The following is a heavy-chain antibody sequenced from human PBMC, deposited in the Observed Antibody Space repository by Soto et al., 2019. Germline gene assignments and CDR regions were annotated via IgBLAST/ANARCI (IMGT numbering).Heavy chain of an antibody. Sequence: QVQVEEFGGGVVQPGRSLRLSCAGPTFTFSDFGFHWVRQAPGKGLEGVAMISYDGSDQYYGDSVQGRFTIYRDDSKNTVYLQMNSLRAEDTAMYYCAKSTYCNGGSCFPQYWGPGTLVTGSS. V-gene: IGHV3-30*18. CDR2: ISYDGSDQ. D-gene: IGHD2-15*01. CDR3: AKSTYCNGGSCFPQY. J-gene: IGHJ4*02. CDR1: TFTFSDFG.